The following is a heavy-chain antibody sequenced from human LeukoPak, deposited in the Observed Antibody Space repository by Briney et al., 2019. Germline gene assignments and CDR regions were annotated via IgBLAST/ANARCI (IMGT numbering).Heavy chain of an antibody. CDR3: ARDRRYYYDSSGYWGRLDAFDI. D-gene: IGHD3-22*01. CDR2: INPNSGGT. CDR1: GYTFTGYY. V-gene: IGHV1-2*06. Sequence: GASVKVSCKASGYTFTGYYMHWVRQAPGQGLEWMGRINPNSGGTNYAQKFQGRVTMTRDTSISTAYMELSRLRPDDTAVYYCARDRRYYYDSSGYWGRLDAFDIWGQGTMVTVSS. J-gene: IGHJ3*02.